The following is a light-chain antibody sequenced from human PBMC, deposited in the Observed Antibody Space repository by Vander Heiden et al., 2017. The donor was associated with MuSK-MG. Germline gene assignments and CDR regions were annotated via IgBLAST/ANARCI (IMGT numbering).Light chain of an antibody. Sequence: EIVLTQSPATLSLSPGERATLSCRASQSVSSYLAWYQQKPGQAPRLLIYDASNRANGIPDRFSGSGSGTDFTLTISSLEPEDFAVYYWQQRSNLPHFGHGTKVDIK. V-gene: IGKV3-11*01. CDR2: DAS. CDR1: QSVSSY. J-gene: IGKJ3*01. CDR3: QQRSNLPH.